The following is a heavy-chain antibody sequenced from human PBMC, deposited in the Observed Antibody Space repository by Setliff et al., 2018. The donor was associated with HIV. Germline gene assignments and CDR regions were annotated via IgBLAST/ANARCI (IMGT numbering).Heavy chain of an antibody. J-gene: IGHJ5*02. D-gene: IGHD6-13*01. CDR2: ISSNSNYI. Sequence: GGSLRLSCAASGFTLSDHHMNWIRRAPGKGLEWVSSISSNSNYIYYADSVQGRFTISRDNAKNSLYLQMNSLRAEDTAVYYCARDGTAAAPTWFDPWGQGTLVTVSS. CDR3: ARDGTAAAPTWFDP. V-gene: IGHV3-21*01. CDR1: GFTLSDHH.